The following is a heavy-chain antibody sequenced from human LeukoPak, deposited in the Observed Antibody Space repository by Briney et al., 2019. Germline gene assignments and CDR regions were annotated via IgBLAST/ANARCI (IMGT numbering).Heavy chain of an antibody. CDR2: IYYSGST. D-gene: IGHD2-2*01. Sequence: PSETLSLTCTVSGGSISSSSYYWGWIRQPPGKGLEWIGSIYYSGSTYYNPSLKSRVTISVDTSKNQFSLKLSSVTAADTAAYYCARVDIVVLPSADFDYWGQGTLVTVSS. J-gene: IGHJ4*02. V-gene: IGHV4-39*07. CDR1: GGSISSSSYY. CDR3: ARVDIVVLPSADFDY.